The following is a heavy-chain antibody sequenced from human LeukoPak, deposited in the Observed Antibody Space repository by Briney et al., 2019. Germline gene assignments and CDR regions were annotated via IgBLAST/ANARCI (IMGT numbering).Heavy chain of an antibody. Sequence: PSETLSLTCTVSGGSISSYYWSWIRQPPGKGLEWIGYIYYSGSTNYNPSLKSRVTISVKTSKNQFSLKLSSVTAADTAVYYCARDQGDFDYWGQGTLVTVSS. V-gene: IGHV4-59*01. J-gene: IGHJ4*02. CDR1: GGSISSYY. CDR2: IYYSGST. CDR3: ARDQGDFDY.